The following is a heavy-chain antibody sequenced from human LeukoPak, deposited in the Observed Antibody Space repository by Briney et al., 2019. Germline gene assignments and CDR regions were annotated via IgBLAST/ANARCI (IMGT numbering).Heavy chain of an antibody. Sequence: GSSVKVSCKASGGTFSSYAISWVRQAPGQGLEWMGGIIPIFGTANYAQKFQGRVTITADESTSTAYMELSSLRSEDTAVYYCARMLIVPIAARLGYYYYGMDVWGQGTTVTVSS. CDR1: GGTFSSYA. CDR2: IIPIFGTA. D-gene: IGHD6-6*01. J-gene: IGHJ6*02. V-gene: IGHV1-69*01. CDR3: ARMLIVPIAARLGYYYYGMDV.